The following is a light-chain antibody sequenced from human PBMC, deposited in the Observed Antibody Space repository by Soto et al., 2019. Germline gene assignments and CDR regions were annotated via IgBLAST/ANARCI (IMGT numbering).Light chain of an antibody. Sequence: EIVLTQSPGTLSLSAGERATLSCRASQCVSNNYLAWYQQKPGQAPRLLIYGASNRATGIPDRFSGSGSGTDFTLTISRLEPEDFAVYYCQQYGRSGTFGQGTKVDIK. CDR1: QCVSNNY. J-gene: IGKJ1*01. V-gene: IGKV3-20*01. CDR2: GAS. CDR3: QQYGRSGT.